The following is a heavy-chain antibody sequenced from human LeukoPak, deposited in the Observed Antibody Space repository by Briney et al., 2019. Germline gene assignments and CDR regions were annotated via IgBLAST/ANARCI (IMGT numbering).Heavy chain of an antibody. Sequence: ASVKVSCKASGGTFSSYAISWVRQAPGQGLEWMGGIIPIFGTANYAQKFQGRVTITTDESTRTAYMELSSLRSEDTAVYYCARANLRYCSSTSCYTKYYYYYYMDVWGKGTTVTVSS. CDR2: IIPIFGTA. D-gene: IGHD2-2*02. V-gene: IGHV1-69*05. CDR1: GGTFSSYA. J-gene: IGHJ6*03. CDR3: ARANLRYCSSTSCYTKYYYYYYMDV.